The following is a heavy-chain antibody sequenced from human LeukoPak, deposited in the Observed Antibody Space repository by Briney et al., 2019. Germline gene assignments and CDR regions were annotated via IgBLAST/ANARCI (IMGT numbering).Heavy chain of an antibody. CDR3: ARDRPGNTAIDY. CDR2: IHSDGRST. J-gene: IGHJ4*02. Sequence: PGGSLRLSCAASGFTFSTYWMHWVRQAPGNGLVWVSRIHSDGRSTSYADSVNGRFTISRDNAKNTLYLQMNSLRAEDTAVYYCARDRPGNTAIDYWGQGTLVTVSS. V-gene: IGHV3-74*01. D-gene: IGHD5-18*01. CDR1: GFTFSTYW.